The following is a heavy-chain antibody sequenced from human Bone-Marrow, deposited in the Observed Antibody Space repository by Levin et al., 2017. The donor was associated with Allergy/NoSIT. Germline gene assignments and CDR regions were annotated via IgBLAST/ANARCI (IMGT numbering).Heavy chain of an antibody. CDR2: ISSSSANT. V-gene: IGHV3-23*01. CDR3: ATSAGSGTYSPFDS. D-gene: IGHD3-10*01. Sequence: GESLKISCTTSGFTFSTYAMTWVRQAPGKGLEWVSTISSSSANTYYADSVRGRFTISRDNSKNTLYLQMDSLRAEDTAVYYCATSAGSGTYSPFDSWGQGTLVTVSS. J-gene: IGHJ4*02. CDR1: GFTFSTYA.